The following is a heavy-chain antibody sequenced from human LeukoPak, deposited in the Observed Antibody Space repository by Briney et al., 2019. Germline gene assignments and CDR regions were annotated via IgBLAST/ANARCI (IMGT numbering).Heavy chain of an antibody. Sequence: SETLSLTCTVSGASIRSSFWNWIRQPPGRGLEWIGYLSMRGTTNYNPSLKSRVTISADTSENQFSLRVSSVTAADTAVYYCTRNRGYYVNDYWGQGILVTVSS. V-gene: IGHV4-59*01. CDR2: LSMRGTT. J-gene: IGHJ4*02. D-gene: IGHD1-26*01. CDR3: TRNRGYYVNDY. CDR1: GASIRSSF.